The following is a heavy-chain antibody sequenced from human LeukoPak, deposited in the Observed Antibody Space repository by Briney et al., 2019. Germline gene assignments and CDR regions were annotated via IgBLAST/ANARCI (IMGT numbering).Heavy chain of an antibody. CDR2: IYHKGTP. V-gene: IGHV4-4*02. D-gene: IGHD2-2*02. CDR1: VGSISSGNW. J-gene: IGHJ6*02. CDR3: ATAPILRGEGGEHYKYGMDV. Sequence: SETLSLTCAVSVGSISSGNWWSWVRQSPGKGLEWIGEIYHKGTPNYNPSLKSRVTISADTFKNHFSLKLTSVTAADTAVYYCATAPILRGEGGEHYKYGMDVWGQGTTVIVSS.